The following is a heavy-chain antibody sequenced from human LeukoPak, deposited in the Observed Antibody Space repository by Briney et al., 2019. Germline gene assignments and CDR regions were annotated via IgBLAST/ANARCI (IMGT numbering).Heavy chain of an antibody. J-gene: IGHJ5*02. CDR2: ISGNAGGT. Sequence: GGSLRLSCAASGFTFSTYAMHWVRQAPGKGLVWVSAISGNAGGTYYVDSVKGRFTISRDNSRNTVYLQMNGLRAEDTAVYYCARQFNSGSNAGPNWFGPWGQGTLVTVSS. CDR3: ARQFNSGSNAGPNWFGP. CDR1: GFTFSTYA. V-gene: IGHV3-23*01. D-gene: IGHD1-26*01.